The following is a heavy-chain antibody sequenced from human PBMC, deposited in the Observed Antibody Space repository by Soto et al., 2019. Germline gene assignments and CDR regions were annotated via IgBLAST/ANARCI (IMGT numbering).Heavy chain of an antibody. D-gene: IGHD3-10*01. CDR2: LSAYNGNT. J-gene: IGHJ4*02. Sequence: QVQLVQSGAEVKKPGASVKVSCKASGYTFTSYGISWVRQAPGQGLEWMGWLSAYNGNTNCAEKLQGRVTMTHDISTNTAYMDLRSLRSDDTALYYSAGGCFGEFVYYFDYWGQGTLVTVSS. CDR3: AGGCFGEFVYYFDY. V-gene: IGHV1-18*01. CDR1: GYTFTSYG.